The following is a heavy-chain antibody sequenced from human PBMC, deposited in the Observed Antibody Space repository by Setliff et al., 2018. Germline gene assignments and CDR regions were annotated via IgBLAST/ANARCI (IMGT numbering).Heavy chain of an antibody. CDR2: IYYSGST. CDR3: ASIALTEPSYYDYVWGSYVFWSGSIDY. Sequence: PSETLSLTCTVSGGSISSSSYYWGWIRQPPGKGLEWIGSIYYSGSTYYNPSLKSRVTISVDTSKNQFPLKLSSVTAADTAVYYCASIALTEPSYYDYVWGSYVFWSGSIDYWGQGTLVTVSS. V-gene: IGHV4-39*06. CDR1: GGSISSSSYY. J-gene: IGHJ4*02. D-gene: IGHD3-16*01.